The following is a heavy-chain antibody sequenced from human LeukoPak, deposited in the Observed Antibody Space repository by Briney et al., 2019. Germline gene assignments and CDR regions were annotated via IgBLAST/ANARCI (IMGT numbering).Heavy chain of an antibody. CDR1: GGSISSYY. Sequence: SETLSLTCTGSGGSISSYYWSWIRQPPGKGLEWIGYIYYSGSTNYNPSLKSRVTISVDTSKNQFSLKLSSVTAADTAVYYCARARRGSSSSGDLFDYWGQGTLVTVSS. CDR3: ARARRGSSSSGDLFDY. J-gene: IGHJ4*02. CDR2: IYYSGST. D-gene: IGHD6-6*01. V-gene: IGHV4-59*01.